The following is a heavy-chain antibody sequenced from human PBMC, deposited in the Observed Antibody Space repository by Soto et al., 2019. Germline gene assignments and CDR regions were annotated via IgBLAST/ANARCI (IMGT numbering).Heavy chain of an antibody. CDR3: ARDWVDYAGGMDV. D-gene: IGHD4-17*01. J-gene: IGHJ6*02. V-gene: IGHV3-30-3*01. Sequence: QVQLVESGGGVVQPGRSLRLSCAASGFTFSSYAMHWVRQAPGKGLEWVAVISYDGSNKYYADSVKGGFTISRDNSKNALYLQMNSRGAEDTAVYYCARDWVDYAGGMDVWGQGTTVTVSS. CDR1: GFTFSSYA. CDR2: ISYDGSNK.